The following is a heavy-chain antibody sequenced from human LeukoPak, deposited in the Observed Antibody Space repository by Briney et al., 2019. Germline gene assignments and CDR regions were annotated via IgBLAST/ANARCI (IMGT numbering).Heavy chain of an antibody. J-gene: IGHJ4*02. CDR1: GFTFSNYA. CDR2: ISGSGGKT. CDR3: AKGNIVVVVAASYYFDY. Sequence: GGSLRLSCAASGFTFSNYAMSWVRQAPGRGLEWVSSISGSGGKTDYADSVKGRFTVSRDNSENTLYLQMNSLRAEDTAVYYCAKGNIVVVVAASYYFDYWGQGTLVTVSS. D-gene: IGHD2-15*01. V-gene: IGHV3-23*01.